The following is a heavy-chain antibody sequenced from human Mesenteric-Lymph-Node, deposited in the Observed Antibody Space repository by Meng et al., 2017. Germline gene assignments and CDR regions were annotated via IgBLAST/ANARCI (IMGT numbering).Heavy chain of an antibody. V-gene: IGHV4-31*02. CDR3: AREGRSHQVGVSVY. J-gene: IGHJ4*02. CDR2: SYYSGST. CDR1: AGSISSGCYY. Sequence: QVTLSEAGPGLVKPSQTLSLTWTVSAGSISSGCYYWSWIRQHPGKGLEWIGYSYYSGSTYYNPSLKSRVTISVDTSKNKFSLKLSSVTAADTAVYYCAREGRSHQVGVSVYWGQGNLVTVSS. D-gene: IGHD2-21*01.